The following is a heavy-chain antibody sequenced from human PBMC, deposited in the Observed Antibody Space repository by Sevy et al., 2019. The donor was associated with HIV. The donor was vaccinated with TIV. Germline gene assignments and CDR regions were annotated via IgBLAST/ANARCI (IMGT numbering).Heavy chain of an antibody. J-gene: IGHJ1*01. D-gene: IGHD2-15*01. Sequence: GGSLRLSCAASGFTFSSYGMHWVRQAPGKGLEWVAVISYDGSNKYYADSVKGRFTISRDNSKNTLYLQMNSLRAEDTAVYYCANARWPEHWGQGTLVTVSS. CDR2: ISYDGSNK. V-gene: IGHV3-30*18. CDR1: GFTFSSYG. CDR3: ANARWPEH.